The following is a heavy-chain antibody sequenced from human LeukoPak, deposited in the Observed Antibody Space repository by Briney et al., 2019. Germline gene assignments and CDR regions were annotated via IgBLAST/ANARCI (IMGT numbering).Heavy chain of an antibody. D-gene: IGHD3-3*01. CDR2: MNPNSGNT. CDR1: GYTFTSYD. Sequence: ASVKVSCKASGYTFTSYDINWVRQATGQGLEWMGWMNPNSGNTGYAQKLQGRVTMTTDTSTSTAYMELRSLRSDDTAVYYCARAPKPYYDFWSGYLNAFDIWGQGTMVTVSS. CDR3: ARAPKPYYDFWSGYLNAFDI. J-gene: IGHJ3*02. V-gene: IGHV1-8*01.